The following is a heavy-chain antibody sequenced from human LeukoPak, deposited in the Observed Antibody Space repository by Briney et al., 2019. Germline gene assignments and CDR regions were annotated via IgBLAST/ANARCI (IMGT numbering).Heavy chain of an antibody. V-gene: IGHV4-4*07. CDR1: GGSISGYY. CDR2: LYSSGST. Sequence: SETLSLTCTVSGGSISGYYWSWIRQPAGEGLDWIGRLYSSGSTDYNPSLKSRVTMSVDTSKNQFSLKLTSVTAADTAVYYCARNAKGSTSHDYMDVWGKGTTVTVSS. CDR3: ARNAKGSTSHDYMDV. J-gene: IGHJ6*03. D-gene: IGHD2-15*01.